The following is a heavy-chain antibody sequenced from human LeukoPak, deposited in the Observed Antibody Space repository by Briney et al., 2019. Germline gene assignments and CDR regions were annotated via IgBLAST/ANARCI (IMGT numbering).Heavy chain of an antibody. Sequence: PSETLSLTCAVYGESFSGHYWTWIRQPPGKGLEWIGSIYYSGSTYYNPSLKSRVTISVDTSKNQFSLKLSSVTAADTAVYYCARRYCTGGNCYFLGPIFRWGQGTLVTVSS. V-gene: IGHV4-34*01. CDR1: GESFSGHY. J-gene: IGHJ4*02. CDR3: ARRYCTGGNCYFLGPIFR. CDR2: IYYSGST. D-gene: IGHD2-15*01.